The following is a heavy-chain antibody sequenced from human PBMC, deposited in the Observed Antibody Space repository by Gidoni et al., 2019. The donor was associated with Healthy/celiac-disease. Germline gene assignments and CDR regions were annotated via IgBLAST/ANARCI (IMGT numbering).Heavy chain of an antibody. CDR2: IWYDGSNK. CDR3: ARDRGRIAAAANYFDY. V-gene: IGHV3-33*01. CDR1: GVTASSYG. Sequence: QVKLVEPGGGVVQPGRSRRLPCAASGVTASSYGMHWVRQAPGKGLEWVAVIWYDGSNKYYADSVKGRFTISRDNSKSTLYLQMNSLRAEDTAVYYCARDRGRIAAAANYFDYWGQGTLVTVSS. D-gene: IGHD6-13*01. J-gene: IGHJ4*02.